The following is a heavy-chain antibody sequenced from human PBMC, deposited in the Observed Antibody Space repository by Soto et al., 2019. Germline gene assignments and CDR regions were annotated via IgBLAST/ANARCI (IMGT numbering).Heavy chain of an antibody. CDR1: GYTFTDYG. CDR3: ARDRHFASGGANWFDP. CDR2: ISAYNGDT. Sequence: ASVKVSCKASGYTFTDYGVSWVRQAPGQELEWMGWISAYNGDTKYAQKVQGRVTMTTDTSTSTAYMELRRLRSDDTAVYYCARDRHFASGGANWFDPWGQGTLVTVSS. V-gene: IGHV1-18*01. J-gene: IGHJ5*02. D-gene: IGHD3-10*01.